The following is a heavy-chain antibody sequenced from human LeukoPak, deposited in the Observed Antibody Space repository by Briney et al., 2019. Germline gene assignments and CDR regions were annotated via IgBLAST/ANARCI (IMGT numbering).Heavy chain of an antibody. CDR3: ARILTGDRSFDY. CDR1: GFSLTTSGVC. Sequence: SGPTLVNPTQTLTLTCTFSGFSLTTSGVCVNWIRQPPGRALEWLARIDWDDDEHYNTSMKTRLTISKDTSKNQVVLTMTNVDPVDTATYYCARILTGDRSFDYWGQGTLVTVSS. V-gene: IGHV2-70*11. CDR2: IDWDDDE. J-gene: IGHJ4*02. D-gene: IGHD2-21*01.